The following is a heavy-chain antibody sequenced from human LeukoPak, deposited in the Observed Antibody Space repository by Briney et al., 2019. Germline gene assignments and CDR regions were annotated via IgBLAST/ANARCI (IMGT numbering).Heavy chain of an antibody. Sequence: SETLSLTCAVYGGSFSGYYWSWIRQPPGKGLEWIGEINHSGSTNYNPSLKSRVTISVDTSKDQFSLKLSSVTAADTAVYYCARVWHGSGSYYPKPPDYWGQGTLVTVSS. CDR1: GGSFSGYY. CDR2: INHSGST. V-gene: IGHV4-34*01. D-gene: IGHD3-10*01. CDR3: ARVWHGSGSYYPKPPDY. J-gene: IGHJ4*02.